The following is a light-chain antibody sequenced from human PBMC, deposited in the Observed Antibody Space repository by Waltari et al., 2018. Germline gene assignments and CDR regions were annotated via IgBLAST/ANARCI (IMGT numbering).Light chain of an antibody. J-gene: IGKJ3*01. V-gene: IGKV1-33*01. CDR3: QRYDNLPLFA. Sequence: IQLTQSPPSLSASVGDRLTLTCRASQPITIYLNWYQQKPGKAPKILIHETSKLENGVPSRVSGSQSGTHFTITISSLQPEDIGTYYCQRYDNLPLFAFGPGTEVEI. CDR1: QPITIY. CDR2: ETS.